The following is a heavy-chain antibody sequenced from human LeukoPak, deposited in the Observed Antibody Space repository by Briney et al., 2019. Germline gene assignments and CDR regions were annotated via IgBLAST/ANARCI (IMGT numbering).Heavy chain of an antibody. Sequence: GGSLRLSCAASGFTFSSYAMSWVRQAPGKGLEWVSAIRGSGGSTYYADSVKGRFTISRDNSKNTLYLQMNSLRAEDTAVYYCAKQDFGYYYYYYMDVWGKGTTVTVSS. D-gene: IGHD2-15*01. V-gene: IGHV3-23*01. J-gene: IGHJ6*03. CDR3: AKQDFGYYYYYYMDV. CDR1: GFTFSSYA. CDR2: IRGSGGST.